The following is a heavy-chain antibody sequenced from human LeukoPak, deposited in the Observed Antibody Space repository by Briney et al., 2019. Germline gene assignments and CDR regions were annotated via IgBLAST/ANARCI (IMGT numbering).Heavy chain of an antibody. J-gene: IGHJ4*02. CDR1: GYTFTDYY. CDR3: AGADWAAGVAFDY. D-gene: IGHD3-9*01. Sequence: ASVKVSYKASGYTFTDYYIHWVRQAPGQGLEWMGWINAKSGGTNFAQNFQGRVTMTRDTSITTAYMELTCLRSDDTAVYYCAGADWAAGVAFDYWGQGALVTVSS. CDR2: INAKSGGT. V-gene: IGHV1-2*02.